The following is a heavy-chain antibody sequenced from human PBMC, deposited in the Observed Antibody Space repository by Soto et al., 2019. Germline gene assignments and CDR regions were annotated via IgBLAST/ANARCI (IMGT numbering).Heavy chain of an antibody. CDR2: IYHSGST. J-gene: IGHJ6*02. D-gene: IGHD3-3*01. CDR1: GYSISSGYY. Sequence: SETLSLTCAVSGYSISSGYYWGWIRQPPGKGLEWIGSIYHSGSTYYNPSLKSRVTISVDTSKNQFSLKLSSVTAADTAVYYCARAGVESITIFGVVTPYGMDVWGQGTTVTVS. V-gene: IGHV4-38-2*01. CDR3: ARAGVESITIFGVVTPYGMDV.